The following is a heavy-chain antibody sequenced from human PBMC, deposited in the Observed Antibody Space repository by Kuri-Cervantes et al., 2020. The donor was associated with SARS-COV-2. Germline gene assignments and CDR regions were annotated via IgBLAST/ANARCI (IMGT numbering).Heavy chain of an antibody. D-gene: IGHD4-11*01. Sequence: GESLKISCAASGITFSSYAMSWVRQAPGKGLVWVSRLTNDGSDAIFADSVKGRFTISRDNAKNMLYLYMNSLRADDTAVYYCARDSMTTRDFDYWGQGTLVTVSS. CDR2: LTNDGSDA. CDR3: ARDSMTTRDFDY. CDR1: GITFSSYA. J-gene: IGHJ4*02. V-gene: IGHV3-74*01.